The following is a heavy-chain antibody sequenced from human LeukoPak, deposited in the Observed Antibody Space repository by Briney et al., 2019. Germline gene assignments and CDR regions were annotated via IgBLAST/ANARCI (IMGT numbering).Heavy chain of an antibody. D-gene: IGHD3-22*01. CDR1: GFSLSTSGVG. V-gene: IGHV2-5*02. J-gene: IGHJ6*02. CDR2: IYWDDDK. Sequence: SGPTLVKPTQTLTLTCTFSGFSLSTSGVGVGWIRQPPGKALEWLALIYWDDDKRYSPSLKSRLTITKDTSKNQVVLTMTDMDPVDTATYYCAHKVSSGYRDYYGMDVWGQGTTVTVSS. CDR3: AHKVSSGYRDYYGMDV.